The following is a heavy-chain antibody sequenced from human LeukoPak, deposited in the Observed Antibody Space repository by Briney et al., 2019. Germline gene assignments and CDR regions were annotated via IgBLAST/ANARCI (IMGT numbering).Heavy chain of an antibody. V-gene: IGHV4-59*01. Sequence: SETLSLTCTVSGGSISSYYWSWIRQPPGKGLEWIGYIYYSGSTNYNPSLKSRVTISVDTSKNQFSLKQSSVTAADTAVYYCARALKWENGWYRHFDYWGQGTLVTVSS. J-gene: IGHJ4*02. CDR3: ARALKWENGWYRHFDY. D-gene: IGHD6-19*01. CDR1: GGSISSYY. CDR2: IYYSGST.